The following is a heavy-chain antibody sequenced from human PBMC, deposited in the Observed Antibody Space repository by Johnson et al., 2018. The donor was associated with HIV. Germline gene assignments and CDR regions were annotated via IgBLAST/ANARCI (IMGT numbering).Heavy chain of an antibody. CDR3: AMGTGDHDAFDI. Sequence: VQLVESGGGLVQPGGSLRLSCAASGFTFSSYWMSWVRQAPGKGLEWVANIKQDGSEKYYADSVKGRFTISRDNSKNTLYLQMNSLRAEDTAVYYCAMGTGDHDAFDIWGQGTMVTVSS. CDR2: IKQDGSEK. D-gene: IGHD3/OR15-3a*01. J-gene: IGHJ3*02. CDR1: GFTFSSYW. V-gene: IGHV3-7*01.